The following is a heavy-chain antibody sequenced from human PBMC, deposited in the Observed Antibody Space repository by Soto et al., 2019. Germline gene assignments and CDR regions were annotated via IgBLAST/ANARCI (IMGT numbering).Heavy chain of an antibody. V-gene: IGHV3-23*01. Sequence: EVQLLESGGGLVQPGGSLRLSCAASGFTFSSYAMSWVRQAPGKGLEWVSAISGSGGSTYYADSVKGRFTISRDNSKNTLYLRMNSLRAEDTAVYYCAKTLSSSWWPFDYWGQGTLVTVSS. CDR2: ISGSGGST. CDR1: GFTFSSYA. J-gene: IGHJ4*02. CDR3: AKTLSSSWWPFDY. D-gene: IGHD6-13*01.